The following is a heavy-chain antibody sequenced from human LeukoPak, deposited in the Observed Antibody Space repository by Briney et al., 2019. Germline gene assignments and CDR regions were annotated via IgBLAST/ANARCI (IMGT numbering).Heavy chain of an antibody. V-gene: IGHV4-39*07. D-gene: IGHD3-22*01. CDR2: IYYRGST. Sequence: SETLSLTCTVSGGSISSSSYYWGWIRQPPGKGLEWIGSIYYRGSTYYNPSLKSRVTISVDTSKNQFSLKLSSVTAADTAVYYCARCYDSSGYYVWGQGTLVTVSS. CDR3: ARCYDSSGYYV. CDR1: GGSISSSSYY. J-gene: IGHJ4*02.